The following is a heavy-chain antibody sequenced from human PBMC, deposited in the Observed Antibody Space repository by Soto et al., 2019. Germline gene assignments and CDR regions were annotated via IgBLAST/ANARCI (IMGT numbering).Heavy chain of an antibody. CDR2: MNPNSGNP. CDR1: GYTFTSYD. J-gene: IGHJ5*02. D-gene: IGHD4-17*01. V-gene: IGHV1-8*01. Sequence: QVQLVQSGAEVKKPGASVKVSCKASGYTFTSYDINWVRQATGQGFEYLGWMNPNSGNPGYVKKLQGRVTMTRDPSRRTAYVELSSLRSEETAVYYCARGIKYVDYSRWFDPWGPGTLVTVSS. CDR3: ARGIKYVDYSRWFDP.